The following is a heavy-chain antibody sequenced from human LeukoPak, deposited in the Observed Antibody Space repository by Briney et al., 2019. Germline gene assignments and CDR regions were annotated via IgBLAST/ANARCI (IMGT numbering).Heavy chain of an antibody. D-gene: IGHD6-13*01. J-gene: IGHJ1*01. V-gene: IGHV1-2*02. CDR3: ARVSSSSCPEYFQH. CDR2: INPNSGGT. Sequence: ASVKVSCKASGYTFTGYYMHWVRQAPGQGLEWMGWINPNSGGTNYAQKFQGRVTMTRDTSISTAYMELSSLRSEDTAVYYCARVSSSSCPEYFQHWGQGTLVTVSS. CDR1: GYTFTGYY.